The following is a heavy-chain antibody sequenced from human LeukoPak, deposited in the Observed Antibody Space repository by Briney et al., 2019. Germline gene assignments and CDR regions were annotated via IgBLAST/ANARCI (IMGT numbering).Heavy chain of an antibody. CDR3: ARGRGYSYGYYYFDY. V-gene: IGHV4-61*02. CDR2: IYTSGST. J-gene: IGHJ4*02. D-gene: IGHD5-18*01. CDR1: GGSISSGSYY. Sequence: SETLSLTCTVSGGSISSGSYYWSWIQQPAGKGLEWIGRIYTSGSTNYNPSLKSRVTISVDTSKNQFSLKPSSVTAADTAVYYCARGRGYSYGYYYFDYWGQGTLVTVSS.